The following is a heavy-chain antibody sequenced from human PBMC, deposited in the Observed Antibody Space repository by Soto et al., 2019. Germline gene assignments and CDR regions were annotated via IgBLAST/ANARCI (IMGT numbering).Heavy chain of an antibody. CDR3: ARDRTSAAYYYEFQH. D-gene: IGHD3-22*01. Sequence: QVQLVESGGGVVQPGRSLRLSCAASGFTFSSYAMHWVRQAPGKGLEWVAVISYDGSNKYYADSMKGRFTISRDNSKNTLYLQMNSLRAEDTAVYYCARDRTSAAYYYEFQHWGQGTLVTVSS. CDR2: ISYDGSNK. CDR1: GFTFSSYA. J-gene: IGHJ1*01. V-gene: IGHV3-30-3*01.